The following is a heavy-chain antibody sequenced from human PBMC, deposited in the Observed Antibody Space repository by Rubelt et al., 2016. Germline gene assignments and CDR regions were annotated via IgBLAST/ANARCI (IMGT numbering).Heavy chain of an antibody. CDR3: AGGVGFATNPYYRGPFDS. V-gene: IGHV4-34*02. CDR2: VTHSGDA. J-gene: IGHJ4*02. D-gene: IGHD1-26*01. CDR1: TGSFNGYR. Sequence: QAQLQQWGAGLLSPSDTLSLTCAVFTGSFNGYRWSWIRQKSDEGLEWIGEVTHSGDANYNPSLRDRVSISAESSKNQFSLGLTARTAAETGLYVCAGGVGFATNPYYRGPFDSWGLGTQVTVSS.